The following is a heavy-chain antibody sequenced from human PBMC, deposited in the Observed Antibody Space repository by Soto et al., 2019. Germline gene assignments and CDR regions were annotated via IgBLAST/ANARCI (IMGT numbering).Heavy chain of an antibody. CDR1: GGSISSGGYY. Sequence: PSETLSLTCTVSGGSISSGGYYWSWIRQHPGKGLEWIGYIYYSGSTYYNPSLKSRVTLSVDTSKNQFSLKLSSVTAADTAVYFCARHDNMTLGSQYLDSWGPGTLVTVSS. CDR2: IYYSGST. CDR3: ARHDNMTLGSQYLDS. D-gene: IGHD1-1*01. J-gene: IGHJ4*02. V-gene: IGHV4-31*03.